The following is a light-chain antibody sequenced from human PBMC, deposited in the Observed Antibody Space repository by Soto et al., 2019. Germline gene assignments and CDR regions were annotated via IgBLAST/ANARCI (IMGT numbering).Light chain of an antibody. J-gene: IGLJ1*01. Sequence: QSALTQPRSVSGSPGQSVTISCTGTSRDIASYNYVSWYQQLPGKAPKLMIFDVTKRPSGVPDRFSGSKSGYTASLTISGLRAEDEADYWCSSYAGTSTFAFGIGTKVTVL. CDR1: SRDIASYNY. CDR2: DVT. CDR3: SSYAGTSTFA. V-gene: IGLV2-11*01.